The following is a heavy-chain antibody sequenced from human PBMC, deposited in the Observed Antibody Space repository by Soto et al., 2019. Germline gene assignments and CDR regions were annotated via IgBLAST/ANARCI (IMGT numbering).Heavy chain of an antibody. V-gene: IGHV4-59*01. CDR1: GGSISSYY. CDR3: AREGYYYDSSGYYYRWFDP. Sequence: SETLSLTCTVSGGSISSYYWSWIRQPPGKGLEWIGYIYYSGSTNYNPSLTSRDTISVDTSKNQFSLKLSSVTAADTAVYYCAREGYYYDSSGYYYRWFDPWGQGTLVTVSS. CDR2: IYYSGST. J-gene: IGHJ5*02. D-gene: IGHD3-22*01.